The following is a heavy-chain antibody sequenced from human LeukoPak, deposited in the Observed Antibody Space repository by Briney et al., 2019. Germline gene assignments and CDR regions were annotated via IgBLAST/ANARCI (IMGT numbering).Heavy chain of an antibody. CDR1: GFTFSSYA. V-gene: IGHV3-23*01. D-gene: IGHD6-19*01. Sequence: GGSLRLSCAASGFTFSSYAMSWVRQAPGKGLEWVSAISGSGGSTYYADSVKGRFTISRDNSKNTLYLQMNSLRAEDTAVYYCAKDGGFDEAVAGWAFDYWGQGTLVTVSS. J-gene: IGHJ4*02. CDR2: ISGSGGST. CDR3: AKDGGFDEAVAGWAFDY.